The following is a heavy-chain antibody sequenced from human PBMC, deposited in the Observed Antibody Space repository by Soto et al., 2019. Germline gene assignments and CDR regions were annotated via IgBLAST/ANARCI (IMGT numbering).Heavy chain of an antibody. J-gene: IGHJ4*02. CDR1: GFTFSNYV. V-gene: IGHV3-23*01. D-gene: IGHD6-13*01. CDR3: AMKAAGNCPFDY. CDR2: ISSSGGDT. Sequence: EVQLLESGGGLVQPGGSLRLSCAASGFTFSNYVMSWVRQAPGKGLEWVSGISSSGGDTPYADSVRGRFTISRDNSKSTLYLQMNSLRAEDTAVYYCAMKAAGNCPFDYWGQGTLVTVSS.